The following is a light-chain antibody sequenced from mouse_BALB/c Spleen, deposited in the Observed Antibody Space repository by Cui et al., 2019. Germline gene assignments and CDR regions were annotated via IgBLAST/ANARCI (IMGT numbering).Light chain of an antibody. V-gene: IGKV4-58*01. CDR1: SSVSSSY. CDR2: RTS. Sequence: ENVLTQSPAIKAASLGQKVTMTCSASSSVSSSYLHWYQQKSGASPKPLIHRTSNLASGVPARFSGSGSGTSYSLTISSVEAEDDATYYCQQWSGYPYTFGGGTKLEIK. CDR3: QQWSGYPYT. J-gene: IGKJ2*01.